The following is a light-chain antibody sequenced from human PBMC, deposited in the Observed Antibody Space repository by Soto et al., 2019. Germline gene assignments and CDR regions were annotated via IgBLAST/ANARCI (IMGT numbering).Light chain of an antibody. CDR2: GAS. J-gene: IGKJ2*01. V-gene: IGKV3-20*01. Sequence: EIVLTQSPGTLSLSPGERATISCRASQSVSSSYLAWYQQKPGQAPRLLIYGASSRATGIPDRFSGSGSGTDFTLTISRLEPEEFSVYYCQQYPGYTFGQGTKLEIK. CDR3: QQYPGYT. CDR1: QSVSSSY.